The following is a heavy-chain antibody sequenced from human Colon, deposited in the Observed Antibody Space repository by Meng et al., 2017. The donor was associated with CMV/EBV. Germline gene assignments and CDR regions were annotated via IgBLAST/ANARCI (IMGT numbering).Heavy chain of an antibody. CDR3: VRGGYSGTQTGGVQEY. J-gene: IGHJ4*02. Sequence: QVQRQESGPGPWKPSETLSCTCNVSGGSISTYYWSWIRQPAGEGLEWLGRISTNRNTDYNPSLNSRATIWLDTSNNQFSLKLTSVTAADTAVYYCVRGGYSGTQTGGVQEYWGQGTLVTVSS. CDR2: ISTNRNT. CDR1: GGSISTYY. D-gene: IGHD5-12*01. V-gene: IGHV4-4*07.